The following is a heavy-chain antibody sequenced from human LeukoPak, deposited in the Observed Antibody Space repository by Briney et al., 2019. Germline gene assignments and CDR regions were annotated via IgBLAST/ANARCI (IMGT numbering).Heavy chain of an antibody. D-gene: IGHD2-21*02. CDR1: GYTFTSYD. Sequence: ASVKVSCKASGYTFTSYDISWVRQAPGQGLEWMGWISAYNGNTNYAQKLQGRVTMTTDTSTSTAYMELRSLRSDDTAVYYCARDLGDIVVVTAGYYYYGMDVWGQGTTVTVSS. CDR3: ARDLGDIVVVTAGYYYYGMDV. J-gene: IGHJ6*02. V-gene: IGHV1-18*01. CDR2: ISAYNGNT.